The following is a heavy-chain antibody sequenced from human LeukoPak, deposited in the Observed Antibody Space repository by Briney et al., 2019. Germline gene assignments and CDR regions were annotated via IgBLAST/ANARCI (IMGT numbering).Heavy chain of an antibody. J-gene: IGHJ4*02. Sequence: PSETLSRTCAGYGGSFSGYYWSWIRQPPGKGLEWIGEINHSGSTNYNPSLKSRVTISVDTSKNQFSLKLSSVTAADTAVYYCARGPVWGQGTLVTVSS. CDR2: INHSGST. V-gene: IGHV4-34*01. CDR3: ARGPV. CDR1: GGSFSGYY.